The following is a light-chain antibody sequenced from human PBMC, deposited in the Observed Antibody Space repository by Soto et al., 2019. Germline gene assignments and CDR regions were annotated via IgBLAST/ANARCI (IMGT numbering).Light chain of an antibody. Sequence: QSVLAQPASVSGSPGQAITNSCTGTSSDVGDYRYVSWYQQHPGRAPKLTIFEVGNRPSGVSTRFSGSKSGNTASLTISGIQSEDEADYYCFLYASDTTLVFGPGTKVAV. CDR3: FLYASDTTLV. CDR1: SSDVGDYRY. CDR2: EVG. J-gene: IGLJ1*01. V-gene: IGLV2-14*01.